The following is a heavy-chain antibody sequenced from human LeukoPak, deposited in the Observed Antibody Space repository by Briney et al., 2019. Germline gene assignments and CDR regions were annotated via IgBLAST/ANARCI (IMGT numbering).Heavy chain of an antibody. V-gene: IGHV4-59*12. CDR3: ARAEDYGDYDPNYFDY. J-gene: IGHJ4*02. Sequence: SETLSLTCTVSGGSMSPYHWGWIRQPPGKGLEWTGYIYYSGSTNYNPSLKSRVTISVDTSKNQFSLKLSSVTAADTAVYYCARAEDYGDYDPNYFDYWGQGTLVTVSS. CDR2: IYYSGST. D-gene: IGHD4-17*01. CDR1: GGSMSPYH.